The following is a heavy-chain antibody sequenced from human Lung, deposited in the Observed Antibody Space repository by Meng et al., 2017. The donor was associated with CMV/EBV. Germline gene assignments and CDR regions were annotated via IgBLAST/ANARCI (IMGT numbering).Heavy chain of an antibody. V-gene: IGHV3-49*04. CDR2: IRNKGYGGTT. Sequence: GESLKISCTGSGFTFGDYPMTWVRQAPGKGLEWIGFIRNKGYGGTTEYAASVKGRFTISRDDSRSIAYLQMNSLKIEDTAVYFCARGEFRSSSSLYYWGQGXLVTFSS. CDR1: GFTFGDYP. D-gene: IGHD6-6*01. J-gene: IGHJ4*02. CDR3: ARGEFRSSSSLYY.